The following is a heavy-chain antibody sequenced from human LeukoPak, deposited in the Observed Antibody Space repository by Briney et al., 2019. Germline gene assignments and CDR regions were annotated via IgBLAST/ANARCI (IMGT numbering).Heavy chain of an antibody. CDR2: ISAYNGNT. J-gene: IGHJ4*02. CDR1: GYTFISYG. V-gene: IGHV1-18*01. Sequence: ASVKVSCKASGYTFISYGISWVRQAPGQGLEWMGWISAYNGNTNYAQKFQGRVIMTTDTSTNTAYMELRSLRSDDTAVYYCARDELENNWLQTYFDYWGQGTLVTVSS. D-gene: IGHD1-20*01. CDR3: ARDELENNWLQTYFDY.